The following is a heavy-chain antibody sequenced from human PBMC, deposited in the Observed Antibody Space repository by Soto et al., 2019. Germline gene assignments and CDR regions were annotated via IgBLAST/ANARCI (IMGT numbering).Heavy chain of an antibody. V-gene: IGHV1-3*01. Sequence: ASVKVSCKASGYNFISYTIHWVRQAPGQRLEWMGWINAGNGNTKYSQKFQGRVTITRDTSASTAYMELSSLRSEDTAVYYCARAPPYIAAAGPDAFDIWGQGTMVTVSS. CDR2: INAGNGNT. D-gene: IGHD6-13*01. CDR1: GYNFISYT. CDR3: ARAPPYIAAAGPDAFDI. J-gene: IGHJ3*02.